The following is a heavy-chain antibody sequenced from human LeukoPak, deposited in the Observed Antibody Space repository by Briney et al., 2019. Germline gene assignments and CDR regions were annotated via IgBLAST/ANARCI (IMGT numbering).Heavy chain of an antibody. D-gene: IGHD2-8*01. J-gene: IGHJ4*02. CDR1: GGSFSGYY. CDR3: ARGILVTVYAAFDY. Sequence: PSETLSLTCGVYGGSFSGYYWTWLRQSPGMGLEWIGEIIHSGGTNYNPSLTSRVTISVDTSKNQFSLELSSVTAADTAVYYCARGILVTVYAAFDYWGQGTLVTVSS. CDR2: IIHSGGT. V-gene: IGHV4-34*01.